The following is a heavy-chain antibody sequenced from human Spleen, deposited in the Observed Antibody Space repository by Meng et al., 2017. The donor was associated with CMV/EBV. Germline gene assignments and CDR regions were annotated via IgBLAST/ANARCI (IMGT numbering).Heavy chain of an antibody. CDR1: GYTFAGHY. CDR2: INPYSGGT. V-gene: IGHV1-2*02. Sequence: ASVKVSCKTSGYTFAGHYMHWVRQAPGQGLEWMGWINPYSGGTNYAQKFQGRVTMTRDTSISTAYMELSRLRSDDTAVYYCARAYYDFWSGYDAFDIWGQGTMVTVSS. D-gene: IGHD3-3*01. J-gene: IGHJ3*02. CDR3: ARAYYDFWSGYDAFDI.